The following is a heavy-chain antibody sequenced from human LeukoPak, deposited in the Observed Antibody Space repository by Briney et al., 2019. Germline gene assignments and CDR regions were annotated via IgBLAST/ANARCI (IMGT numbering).Heavy chain of an antibody. V-gene: IGHV3-53*01. CDR3: ARGRRHPNNYGMTS. CDR1: GFTVSSNY. Sequence: GGSLRLSCAASGFTVSSNYMSWVRQAPGKGLEWVSVINGGGSTYYADSVKGRFTISRDNSKNTLYLQMNSLRAEDTAVYYCARGRRHPNNYGMTSGAKGPRSPSP. CDR2: INGGGST. J-gene: IGHJ6*02.